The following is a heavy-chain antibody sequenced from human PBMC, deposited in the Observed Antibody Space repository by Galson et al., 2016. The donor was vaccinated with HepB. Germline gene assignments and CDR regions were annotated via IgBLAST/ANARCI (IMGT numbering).Heavy chain of an antibody. CDR2: INPNSGGT. J-gene: IGHJ6*04. CDR3: ARVRAARLYYYYGMDV. CDR1: GYTFTGYY. D-gene: IGHD6-6*01. Sequence: SVKVSCKASGYTFTGYYMHWVRQAPGQGLEWMGWINPNSGGTNYAQKFQGRVTMTRDTSISTAYMELSRLRSDDTAVYYCARVRAARLYYYYGMDVWGKGTTVTVSS. V-gene: IGHV1-2*02.